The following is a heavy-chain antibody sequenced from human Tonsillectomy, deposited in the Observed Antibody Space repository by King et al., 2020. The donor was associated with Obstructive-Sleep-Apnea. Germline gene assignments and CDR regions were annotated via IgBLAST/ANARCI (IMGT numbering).Heavy chain of an antibody. CDR1: GGSISSSTYY. CDR3: ARGDYYDSSGYYPRWFDP. Sequence: QLQESGPGLVKPSETLSLTCTVSGGSISSSTYYWGWIRQPPGKGLEWIGRFYYSGSTYYNPSLKSRVTISVDTSKTQFSLTLSSVTAADTAVYYCARGDYYDSSGYYPRWFDPWGQGTLVTVSS. D-gene: IGHD3-22*01. CDR2: FYYSGST. J-gene: IGHJ5*02. V-gene: IGHV4-39*07.